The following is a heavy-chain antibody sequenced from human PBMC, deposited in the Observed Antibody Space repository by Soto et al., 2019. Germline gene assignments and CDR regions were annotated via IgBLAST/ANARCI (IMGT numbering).Heavy chain of an antibody. V-gene: IGHV3-23*01. Sequence: EVQLLDSGGGLVQPGGSLRLSCAASGFTFSNYGMSWVRQAPGKGLEWVSSISGNGAGTYCADSVKGRFTVSRDNSKNTLYLQMNSLRAEDTAVYYCAKIIDAGGIDYWGQGTLVTVSS. D-gene: IGHD6-13*01. J-gene: IGHJ4*02. CDR1: GFTFSNYG. CDR2: ISGNGAGT. CDR3: AKIIDAGGIDY.